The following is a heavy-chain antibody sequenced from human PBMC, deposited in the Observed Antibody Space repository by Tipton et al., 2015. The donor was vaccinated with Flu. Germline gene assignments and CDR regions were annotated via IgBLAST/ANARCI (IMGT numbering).Heavy chain of an antibody. CDR3: ARLSYYDVDLKNFYLDY. V-gene: IGHV4-39*01. CDR1: SGSIRSTNYF. CDR2: VYPSGTT. Sequence: TLSLTCTVSSGSIRSTNYFCAWIRQPPGKRLELIGSVYPSGTTYYNPSLKSRVTISVDTSESQFSLKVRSVTAADTAVYYCARLSYYDVDLKNFYLDYWGQGALVTVSS. J-gene: IGHJ4*02. D-gene: IGHD3-10*02.